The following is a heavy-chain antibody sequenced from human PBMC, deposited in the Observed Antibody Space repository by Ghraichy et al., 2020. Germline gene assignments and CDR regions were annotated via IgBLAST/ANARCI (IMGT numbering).Heavy chain of an antibody. CDR2: IYYSGST. CDR1: GGSISSSSYY. CDR3: ARLTSGSTYDY. Sequence: ESLNISCTVSGGSISSSSYYWGWICQPLGKGLEWIGSIYYSGSTYYNPSLKRRVTISVDTSPNQFSQMLSSVTAADTAVYDCARLTSGSTYDYWGQGTLVTVSS. D-gene: IGHD1-26*01. V-gene: IGHV4-39*01. J-gene: IGHJ4*02.